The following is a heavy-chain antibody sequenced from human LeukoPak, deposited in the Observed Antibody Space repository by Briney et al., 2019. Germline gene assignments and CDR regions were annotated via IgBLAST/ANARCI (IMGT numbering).Heavy chain of an antibody. D-gene: IGHD5-18*01. J-gene: IGHJ4*02. CDR2: ISSSSSYI. Sequence: SGGSLRLSCAASGFTFSSYAMSWVRQAPGKGLEWVSSISSSSSYIYYADSVKGRFTISRDNAKNSLYLQMNSLRAEDTAVYYCARESGMEYSYGYGLTDYWGQGTLVTVSS. V-gene: IGHV3-21*01. CDR1: GFTFSSYA. CDR3: ARESGMEYSYGYGLTDY.